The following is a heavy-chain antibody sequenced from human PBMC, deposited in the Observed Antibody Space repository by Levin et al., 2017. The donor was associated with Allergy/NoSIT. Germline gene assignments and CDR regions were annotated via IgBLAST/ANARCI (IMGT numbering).Heavy chain of an antibody. CDR1: GGSISSGDYY. CDR3: ARDPDLRGYSYGTGY. CDR2: IYYSGST. Sequence: SETLSLTCTVSGGSISSGDYYWSWIRQPPGKGLEWIGYIYYSGSTYYNPSLKSRVTISVDTSKNQFSLKLSSVTAADTAVYYCARDPDLRGYSYGTGYWGQGTLVTVSS. J-gene: IGHJ4*02. V-gene: IGHV4-30-4*01. D-gene: IGHD5-18*01.